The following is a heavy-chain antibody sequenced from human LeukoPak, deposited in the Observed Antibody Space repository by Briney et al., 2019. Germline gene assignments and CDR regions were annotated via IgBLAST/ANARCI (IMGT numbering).Heavy chain of an antibody. J-gene: IGHJ4*02. D-gene: IGHD6-13*01. V-gene: IGHV1-18*04. CDR1: GYTFTNYG. CDR2: ISTYSADT. CDR3: ARGRAPADDFDY. Sequence: ASVKVSCKASGYTFTNYGISWVRQAPGQGLEWMGWISTYSADTKYAQKLQGRVTVTTDTSTSTAYMELRSLRSDDTAVYYCARGRAPADDFDYWGRGTLVTVSS.